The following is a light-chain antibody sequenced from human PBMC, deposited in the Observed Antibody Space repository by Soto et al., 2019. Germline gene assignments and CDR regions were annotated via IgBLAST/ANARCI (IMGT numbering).Light chain of an antibody. CDR2: EVI. CDR1: SSDVGGYNY. J-gene: IGLJ3*02. Sequence: QSALTQPASVSGSPGQSITISCTGTSSDVGGYNYVSWYQQHPGEAPRLLVYEVISRSSGVSNRFSGSQADNTASLTISGLQAEDEADYYCSSYTRGSTLVVFGGGTKLTVL. CDR3: SSYTRGSTLVV. V-gene: IGLV2-14*01.